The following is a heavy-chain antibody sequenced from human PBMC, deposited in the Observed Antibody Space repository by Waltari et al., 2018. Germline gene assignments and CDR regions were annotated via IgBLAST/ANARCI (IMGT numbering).Heavy chain of an antibody. CDR1: GGSISSYY. J-gene: IGHJ4*02. V-gene: IGHV4-59*01. Sequence: QVQLQESGSGLVKPSETLSLTCTVSGGSISSYYWSWIRQPPGKGLEWIGYIYYSGSTNYNPSLNSRVTISVDTSKNQFSQKLSSVTAADTAVYYCARVTFSGLDYWGQGTLVTVSS. CDR2: IYYSGST. CDR3: ARVTFSGLDY. D-gene: IGHD6-19*01.